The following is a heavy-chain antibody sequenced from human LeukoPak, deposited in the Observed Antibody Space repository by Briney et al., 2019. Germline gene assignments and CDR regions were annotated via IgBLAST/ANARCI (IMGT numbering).Heavy chain of an antibody. CDR3: AKSMDPISPRVFDY. V-gene: IGHV3-21*01. D-gene: IGHD2-21*01. J-gene: IGHJ4*02. CDR1: GFTFSSYS. CDR2: ISSSSSYI. Sequence: GGSLRLSCAASGFTFSSYSMNWVRQAPGKGLEWVSSISSSSSYIYYADSVKGRFTISRDNAKNSLYLQMNSLRAEDTAVYYCAKSMDPISPRVFDYWGQGTLVTVSS.